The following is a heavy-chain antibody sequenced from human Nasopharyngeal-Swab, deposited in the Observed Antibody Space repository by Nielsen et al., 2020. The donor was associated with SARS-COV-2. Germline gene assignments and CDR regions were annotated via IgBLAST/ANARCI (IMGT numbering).Heavy chain of an antibody. J-gene: IGHJ4*02. CDR3: TTESRGYGSGSVNLDY. Sequence: GESLKISCAASGFTFSNAWMNWVRQAPGKGLEWVGRIKSKTDGGTTDYAAPVKGRFTISRDDSKNTLYLQMNSLKTEDTAVYYCTTESRGYGSGSVNLDYWGQGTLVTVSS. V-gene: IGHV3-15*07. CDR2: IKSKTDGGTT. CDR1: GFTFSNAW. D-gene: IGHD3-10*01.